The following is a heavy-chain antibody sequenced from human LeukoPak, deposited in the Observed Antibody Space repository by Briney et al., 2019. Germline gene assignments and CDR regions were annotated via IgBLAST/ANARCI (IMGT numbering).Heavy chain of an antibody. V-gene: IGHV4-59*11. D-gene: IGHD2-15*01. CDR2: ISNSGST. CDR3: GRDALVGYFSYYYMDV. CDR1: GGSISSHY. Sequence: TSDTLSLTCTVSGGSISSHYWTWIRQSPVKGLEWIGDISNSGSTSYNPSLKSRVTISIDTSKNQFSLKLSSVTAADTAVYYCGRDALVGYFSYYYMDVWGKGTTVTVSS. J-gene: IGHJ6*03.